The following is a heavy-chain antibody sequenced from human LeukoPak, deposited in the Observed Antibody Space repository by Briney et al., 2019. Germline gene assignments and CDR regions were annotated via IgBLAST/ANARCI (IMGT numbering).Heavy chain of an antibody. CDR3: ARHSGYCSGGSCYSFDY. CDR2: INHSGST. V-gene: IGHV4-39*01. CDR1: GGSISSSSYY. J-gene: IGHJ4*02. Sequence: PSETLSLTCTVSGGSISSSSYYWSWIRQPPGKGLEWIGEINHSGSTNYNPSLKSRVTISVDTSKNQFSLKLSSVTAADTAVYYCARHSGYCSGGSCYSFDYWGQGTLVTVSS. D-gene: IGHD2-15*01.